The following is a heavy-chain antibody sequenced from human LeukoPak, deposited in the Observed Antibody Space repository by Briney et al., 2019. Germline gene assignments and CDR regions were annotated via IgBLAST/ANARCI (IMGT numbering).Heavy chain of an antibody. V-gene: IGHV3-23*01. CDR3: AKGEMATISSGHFDY. CDR2: ISGSGGST. Sequence: GGSLRLSCAASGFTFDDYAMHWVRQAPGKGLEWVSAISGSGGSTYYADSVKGRFTISRDNSKNTLYLQMNSLRAEDTAVYYCAKGEMATISSGHFDYWGQGTLVTVSS. D-gene: IGHD5-24*01. J-gene: IGHJ4*02. CDR1: GFTFDDYA.